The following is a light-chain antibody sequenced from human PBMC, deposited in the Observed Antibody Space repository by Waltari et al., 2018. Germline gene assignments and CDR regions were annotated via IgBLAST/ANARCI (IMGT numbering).Light chain of an antibody. CDR1: QGISSR. J-gene: IGKJ1*01. Sequence: DIQMTQSPSSVSASVGDRVTLTCRASQGISSRLAWYQQKQGKAPKLLIYDASSLHSGVPSRFSGSGSGTEFTLTISSLQPEDFATYYCQQVDSFPRTFGQGTKVEVK. CDR2: DAS. V-gene: IGKV1-12*01. CDR3: QQVDSFPRT.